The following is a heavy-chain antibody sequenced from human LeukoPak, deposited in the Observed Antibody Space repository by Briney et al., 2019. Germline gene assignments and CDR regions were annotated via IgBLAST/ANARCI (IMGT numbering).Heavy chain of an antibody. CDR2: IYERAST. CDR3: ARAVPGIAVAGRDHFDY. V-gene: IGHV4-30-4*08. D-gene: IGHD6-13*01. J-gene: IGHJ4*02. CDR1: GASISSGDYY. Sequence: PTQTPSLTCTVSGASISSGDYYSSWSRQPRGKGLGLIVHIYERASTYYTPSLKRPLSISTDTSKSQFSLKLSYVTAADTAVYYCARAVPGIAVAGRDHFDYWGQGTLVTVSS.